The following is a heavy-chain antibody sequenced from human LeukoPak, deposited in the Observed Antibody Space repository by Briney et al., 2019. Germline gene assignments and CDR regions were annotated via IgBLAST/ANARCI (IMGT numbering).Heavy chain of an antibody. CDR1: GGSFSGYY. V-gene: IGHV4-34*01. D-gene: IGHD4-17*01. J-gene: IGHJ4*02. CDR2: INHSGST. Sequence: SETLSLTCAVYGGSFSGYYWSWIRQPPGKGLEWIGEINHSGSTNYNPSLKSRVTISVDTSKNQFSLKLSAVTAADTAVYYCARRHTTRTTVTVFDYWGQGTLVTVSS. CDR3: ARRHTTRTTVTVFDY.